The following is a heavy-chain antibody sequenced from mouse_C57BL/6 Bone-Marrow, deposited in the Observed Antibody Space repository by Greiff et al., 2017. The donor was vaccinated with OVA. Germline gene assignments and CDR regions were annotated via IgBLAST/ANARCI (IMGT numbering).Heavy chain of an antibody. D-gene: IGHD1-1*02. Sequence: EVKLMESEGGLVQPGSSMKLSCTASGFTFSDYYMAWVRQVPEKGLEWVANINYDGSSTYYLDSLKSRFIISRDNAKNILYLQMSSLKSEDTATYYCARDCGNYLYFDVWGTGTTVTVSS. CDR1: GFTFSDYY. CDR2: INYDGSST. V-gene: IGHV5-16*01. CDR3: ARDCGNYLYFDV. J-gene: IGHJ1*03.